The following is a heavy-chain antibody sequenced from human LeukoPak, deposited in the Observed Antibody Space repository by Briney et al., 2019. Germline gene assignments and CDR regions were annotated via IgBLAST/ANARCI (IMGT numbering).Heavy chain of an antibody. Sequence: GGSLRLSCAASGFTFGSYWMSWVRQAPGKGLEWVANIKQDGSEKYYVDSVKGRFTISRDNAKNSLYLQMNSLRAENTAVYYCARDPSGVPDYWGQGTLVTVSS. CDR3: ARDPSGVPDY. D-gene: IGHD1-26*01. CDR2: IKQDGSEK. V-gene: IGHV3-7*01. J-gene: IGHJ4*02. CDR1: GFTFGSYW.